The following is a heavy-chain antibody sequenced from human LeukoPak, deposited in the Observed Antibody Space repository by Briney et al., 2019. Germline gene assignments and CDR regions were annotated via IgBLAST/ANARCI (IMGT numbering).Heavy chain of an antibody. CDR3: ARGEPVDY. V-gene: IGHV4-59*01. J-gene: IGHJ4*02. Sequence: PETLSLTCTVSGDSISTYYWSWIRQSPGKGLEWIGYSYYSGITSYKPSLKSRVTMSVDESKNQLSLKVNSVTAADTAVYYCARGEPVDYWGQGTLVTVSS. CDR2: SYYSGIT. CDR1: GDSISTYY. D-gene: IGHD1-14*01.